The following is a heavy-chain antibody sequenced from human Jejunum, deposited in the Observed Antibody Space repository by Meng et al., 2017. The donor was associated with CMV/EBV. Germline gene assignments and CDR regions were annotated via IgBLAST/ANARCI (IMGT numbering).Heavy chain of an antibody. Sequence: SGVSISSWYSYWSLLPPPPGLGLESIGYINASGSTSSNSSLESRVTISVDTSKTQFPLKVMSVTAADTALYYCAREGTNSYFFDYWGQGTLVTVSS. D-gene: IGHD1-14*01. J-gene: IGHJ4*02. CDR2: INASGST. V-gene: IGHV4-30-4*01. CDR3: AREGTNSYFFDY. CDR1: GVSISSWYSY.